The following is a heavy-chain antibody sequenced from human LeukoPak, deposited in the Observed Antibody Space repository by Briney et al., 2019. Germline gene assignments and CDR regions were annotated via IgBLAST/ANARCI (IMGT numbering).Heavy chain of an antibody. J-gene: IGHJ4*02. Sequence: ASVEVSCKASGYTFTSYGISWVRQAPGQGLEWMGWVNADNSNTKYSQEFQGRVTITRDTSASTAYMDLNSLRSEDMAVYYCAVGDYYYDTRFDYWGQGTLVTVSS. D-gene: IGHD3-22*01. CDR2: VNADNSNT. V-gene: IGHV1-18*03. CDR3: AVGDYYYDTRFDY. CDR1: GYTFTSYG.